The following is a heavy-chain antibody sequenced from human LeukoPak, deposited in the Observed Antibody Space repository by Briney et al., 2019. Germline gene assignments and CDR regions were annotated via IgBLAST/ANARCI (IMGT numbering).Heavy chain of an antibody. CDR3: ARLARPGGYQYYFDY. V-gene: IGHV4-39*01. J-gene: IGHJ4*02. CDR1: GGSISSSSYY. Sequence: SETLSLTCTVSGGSISSSSYYWGWIRQPPGKGLEWIGSIYYSGSTYYNPSLKSRVTISVDTSKNQFSLRLSSVTAADTAVYYCARLARPGGYQYYFDYWGQGTLVTVSS. CDR2: IYYSGST. D-gene: IGHD6-6*01.